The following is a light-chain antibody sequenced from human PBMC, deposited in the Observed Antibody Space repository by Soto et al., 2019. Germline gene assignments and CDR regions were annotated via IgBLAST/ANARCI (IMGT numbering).Light chain of an antibody. CDR3: CSYAARRPFPYV. CDR1: SGDVGRDEL. J-gene: IGLJ1*01. Sequence: QSVLTQPASVSGSPGQSITISCTGTSGDVGRDELVSWYQQHPGKAPKLIIYEVTRRPSGVSNRFSGSKSGKTASLTISGLQDEDEADYYCCSYAARRPFPYVFETGTKVTVL. CDR2: EVT. V-gene: IGLV2-23*02.